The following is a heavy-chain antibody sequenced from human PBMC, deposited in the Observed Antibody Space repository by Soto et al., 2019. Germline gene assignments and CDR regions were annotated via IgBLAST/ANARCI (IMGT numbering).Heavy chain of an antibody. J-gene: IGHJ5*02. CDR3: ARAPNYYDAGRFDP. Sequence: VKVSCKASGGTFSSYTISWVRQAPGQGLEWMGRIIPILGIANYAQKFQGRVTITADKSTSTAYMELSSLRSEDTAVYYCARAPNYYDAGRFDPWGQGTLVTVSS. D-gene: IGHD3-3*01. CDR1: GGTFSSYT. V-gene: IGHV1-69*02. CDR2: IIPILGIA.